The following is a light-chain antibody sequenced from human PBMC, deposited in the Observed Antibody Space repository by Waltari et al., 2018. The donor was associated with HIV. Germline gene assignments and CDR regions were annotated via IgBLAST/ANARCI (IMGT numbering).Light chain of an antibody. CDR1: SSDVGSYNL. CDR2: EVT. V-gene: IGLV2-23*02. CDR3: SSYVGSNSYV. Sequence: QSALTQPASVSGSPGQSITITCTGTSSDVGSYNLVSWYQQHPGKAPKLIISEVTKRPAGVYSRFSGSKSGNTASLAISGLQGEDEADYYCSSYVGSNSYVFGTGTKVTVL. J-gene: IGLJ1*01.